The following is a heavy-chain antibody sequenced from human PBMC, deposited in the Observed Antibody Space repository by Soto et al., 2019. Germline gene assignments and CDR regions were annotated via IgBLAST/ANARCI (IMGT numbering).Heavy chain of an antibody. J-gene: IGHJ3*02. CDR3: ATAFSDSSGQGAFDI. CDR1: GYTLTELS. D-gene: IGHD3-22*01. Sequence: ASVKVSCKVSGYTLTELSMHWVRQAPGKGLEWMGGFDPEDGETIYAQKFQGRVTMTEDTSTDTAYMELSSLRSEDTAVHYCATAFSDSSGQGAFDIWGQGTMVTVSS. V-gene: IGHV1-24*01. CDR2: FDPEDGET.